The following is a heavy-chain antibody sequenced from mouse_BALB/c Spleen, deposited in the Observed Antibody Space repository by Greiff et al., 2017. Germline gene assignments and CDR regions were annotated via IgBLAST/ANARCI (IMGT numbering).Heavy chain of an antibody. CDR2: INPDSSTI. D-gene: IGHD1-1*01. Sequence: EVHLVESGGGLVQPGGSLRLSCAASGFAFSRYWMSWVRQAPGKGLEWIGEINPDSSTINYTPSLKDKFIISRDNTKNTMYLQMSKVRSEDTALYYCARWSATMSKYYAMDYWGQGTSVTVSS. CDR1: GFAFSRYW. V-gene: IGHV4-1*02. J-gene: IGHJ4*01. CDR3: ARWSATMSKYYAMDY.